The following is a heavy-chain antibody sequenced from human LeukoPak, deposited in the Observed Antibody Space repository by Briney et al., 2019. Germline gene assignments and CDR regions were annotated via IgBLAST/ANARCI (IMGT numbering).Heavy chain of an antibody. J-gene: IGHJ4*02. Sequence: SETLSLTCTVSVDSISIFYWSWIRQPPGKGPEWIGYIYYTGSTSYNPSFKSRVTISVDTSKNQFSLKLSSVTAADTAVYYCAGPYDSSGYYFSYWGQGTLVTVSS. CDR1: VDSISIFY. CDR2: IYYTGST. D-gene: IGHD3-22*01. CDR3: AGPYDSSGYYFSY. V-gene: IGHV4-59*08.